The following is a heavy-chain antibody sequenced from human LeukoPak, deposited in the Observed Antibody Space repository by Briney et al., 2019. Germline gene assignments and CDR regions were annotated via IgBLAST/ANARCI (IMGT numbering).Heavy chain of an antibody. J-gene: IGHJ6*03. CDR3: ARSRWFEELSYYYYYMDV. Sequence: SETLSLTCTVSGGSISSYYWSWIRQPPGKGLEWIGYIYYSGSTNYNPSLKSRVTISVDTSKNQFSLKLSSVTAADTAVYYCARSRWFEELSYYYYYMDVWGKGTTVTISS. CDR1: GGSISSYY. D-gene: IGHD3-10*01. V-gene: IGHV4-59*01. CDR2: IYYSGST.